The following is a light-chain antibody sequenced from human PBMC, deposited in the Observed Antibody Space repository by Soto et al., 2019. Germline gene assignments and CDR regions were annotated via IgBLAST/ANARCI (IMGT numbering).Light chain of an antibody. J-gene: IGKJ1*01. CDR3: QQYNDNWT. V-gene: IGKV1-5*03. CDR1: QSSSSW. Sequence: DIQMTQSPSTLSASVGGRVTITCRSSQSSSSWLAWYQQKPGQAPKLLIYKASTLQSGVPSRFSGSGSGTEFTLAISILQPGGSATYYCQQYNDNWTFGQGTKVEIK. CDR2: KAS.